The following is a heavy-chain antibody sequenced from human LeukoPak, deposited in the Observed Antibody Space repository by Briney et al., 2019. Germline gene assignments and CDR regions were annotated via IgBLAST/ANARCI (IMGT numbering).Heavy chain of an antibody. Sequence: KPGGSLRLSCAASGFTFSDYYMTWIRQAPGKGLEWVSYISSSGSTIYYADSVKGRFTISRDNAKKSLYLQMNSLRAEDTAVYYCAGDASYSYYYYYLDVWGKGTTVTVSS. CDR3: AGDASYSYYYYYLDV. CDR2: ISSSGSTI. V-gene: IGHV3-11*04. CDR1: GFTFSDYY. J-gene: IGHJ6*03.